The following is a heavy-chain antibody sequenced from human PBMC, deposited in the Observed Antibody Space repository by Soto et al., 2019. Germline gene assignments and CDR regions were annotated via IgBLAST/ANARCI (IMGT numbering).Heavy chain of an antibody. CDR3: ARDRYCSGGSCYPTYYYYGMDV. V-gene: IGHV4-4*07. CDR1: GGSISSYY. D-gene: IGHD2-15*01. J-gene: IGHJ6*02. CDR2: IYTSGST. Sequence: KPSETLSLTCTVSGGSISSYYWSWIRQPAGKGLEWIGRIYTSGSTNYNPSLKSRVTMSVDTSKNQFSLKLSSVTAADTAVYYCARDRYCSGGSCYPTYYYYGMDVWGQGTTVTVSS.